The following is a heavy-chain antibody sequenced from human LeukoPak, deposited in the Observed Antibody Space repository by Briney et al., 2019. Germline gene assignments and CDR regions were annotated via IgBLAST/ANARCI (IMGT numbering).Heavy chain of an antibody. CDR2: IKEDGSEN. J-gene: IGHJ4*02. D-gene: IGHD1-1*01. CDR3: ARQRCSDY. V-gene: IGHV3-7*01. CDR1: GFTFSRYW. Sequence: GGSLRLSCAASGFTFSRYWMTWVRQAPGKGLEWVANIKEDGSENSYVESMKGRFTFSRDNTKNSLYLQLNSLRAEDTVDYFCARQRCSDYWSQRTLVAVSS.